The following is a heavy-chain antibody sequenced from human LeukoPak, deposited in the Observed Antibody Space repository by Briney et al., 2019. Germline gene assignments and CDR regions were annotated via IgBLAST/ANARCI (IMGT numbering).Heavy chain of an antibody. CDR2: VYYSGST. CDR3: ARSPLYYYDSSGYFPYYFDY. Sequence: SETLSLTCTVSGGSISRFYWNWIRQPPGKGLEWIGYVYYSGSTKYNPSLKSRVTISIDMYKNQFSLKLSSVTAADTAVYYCARSPLYYYDSSGYFPYYFDYWGQGTLVTVSS. V-gene: IGHV4-59*08. CDR1: GGSISRFY. J-gene: IGHJ4*02. D-gene: IGHD3-22*01.